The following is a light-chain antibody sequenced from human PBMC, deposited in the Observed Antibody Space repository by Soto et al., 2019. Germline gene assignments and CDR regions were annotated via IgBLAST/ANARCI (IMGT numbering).Light chain of an antibody. V-gene: IGKV1-39*01. CDR3: QQSYTTPYT. J-gene: IGKJ2*01. Sequence: DNQMTQSPSSLSASVGDRVTITCRASRSISNFLNWYQQKPGKAPELLIYAASSLHSGVPSRFSGSGSGTNFTLTISSLQPEDFATYSCQQSYTTPYTFGQGTKLEIK. CDR2: AAS. CDR1: RSISNF.